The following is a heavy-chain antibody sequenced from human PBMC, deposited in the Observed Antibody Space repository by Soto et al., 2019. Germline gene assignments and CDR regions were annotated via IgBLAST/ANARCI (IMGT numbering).Heavy chain of an antibody. CDR2: ISGSGGST. CDR3: AKSEYGSGSYYTLQGWFDP. J-gene: IGHJ5*02. CDR1: GFTFSSYA. V-gene: IGHV3-23*01. D-gene: IGHD3-10*01. Sequence: GGSLRLSCAASGFTFSSYAMSWVRQAPGKGLEWVSAISGSGGSTYYADSVKGRFTISRDNSKNTLYLQMNSLRAEDTAVYYCAKSEYGSGSYYTLQGWFDPWGQGTLVTVSS.